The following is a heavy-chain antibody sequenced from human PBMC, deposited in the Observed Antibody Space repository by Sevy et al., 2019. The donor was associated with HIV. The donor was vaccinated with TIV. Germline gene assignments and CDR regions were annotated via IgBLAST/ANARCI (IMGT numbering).Heavy chain of an antibody. Sequence: GGSLRLSCAASGFTFSKYSMSWVRQPPGKGLEWVSTLSFGCGEINYADSVKGRFTMSRDNSKCSVYLQMNNLRPEDTAVYYCAREGCTKPHDYWGQGTLVTVSS. CDR1: GFTFSKYS. D-gene: IGHD2-8*01. CDR2: LSFGCGEI. J-gene: IGHJ4*02. V-gene: IGHV3-23*01. CDR3: AREGCTKPHDY.